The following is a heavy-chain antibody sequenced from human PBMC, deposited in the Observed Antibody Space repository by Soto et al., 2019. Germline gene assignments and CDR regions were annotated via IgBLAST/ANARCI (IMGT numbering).Heavy chain of an antibody. CDR1: GGFISGYY. D-gene: IGHD6-19*01. J-gene: IGHJ4*02. CDR3: ARHVNLPLAGTGXDS. CDR2: IYNIGST. V-gene: IGHV4-59*08. Sequence: SETLCLTCTVSGGFISGYYWSWLRQPPGKGLEWIGYIYNIGSTNYNPSLRSRVTMSIDTSQEQFSLKLSSVTATDTAVYYCARHVNLPLAGTGXDSWGRGTLVTVS.